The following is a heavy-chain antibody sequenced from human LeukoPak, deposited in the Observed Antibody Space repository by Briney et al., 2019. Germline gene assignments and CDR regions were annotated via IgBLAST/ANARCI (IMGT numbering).Heavy chain of an antibody. J-gene: IGHJ4*02. CDR3: AVSHTMVRGVISY. V-gene: IGHV4-38-2*02. CDR2: IYYSGST. D-gene: IGHD3-10*01. CDR1: GYSISSGYY. Sequence: PSETLSLTCTVSGYSISSGYYWGWIRQPPGKGLEWIGSIYYSGSTYYNPSLKSRVTISVDTSKNQFSLKLSSVTAADTAVYYCAVSHTMVRGVISYWGQGTLVTVSS.